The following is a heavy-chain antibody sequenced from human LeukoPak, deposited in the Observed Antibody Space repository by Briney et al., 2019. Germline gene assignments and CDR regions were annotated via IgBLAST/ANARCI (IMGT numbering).Heavy chain of an antibody. CDR3: ARDKAHFPYYYYGMDV. Sequence: ASVTVSFTASGGTFSSYAISWVRQAPGQGLEWMGGIIPIFGTANYAQKFQGRVTITADESTSTAYMELSSLRSEDTAVYYCARDKAHFPYYYYGMDVWGQGTTVTVSS. V-gene: IGHV1-69*13. D-gene: IGHD3-3*02. J-gene: IGHJ6*02. CDR2: IIPIFGTA. CDR1: GGTFSSYA.